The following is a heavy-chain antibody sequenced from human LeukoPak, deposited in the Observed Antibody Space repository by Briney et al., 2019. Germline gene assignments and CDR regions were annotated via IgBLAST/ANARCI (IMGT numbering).Heavy chain of an antibody. CDR1: GYIFNSYG. CDR2: ISAYNDNT. Sequence: ASVKVSCKASGYIFNSYGISWVRRAPGQGLEWMGWISAYNDNTHYAQSFQGRVTMTRDTSTSTAYMELRSLRSDDTAVYYCARGGGSYYPWGQGTLVTVSS. D-gene: IGHD1-26*01. J-gene: IGHJ5*02. V-gene: IGHV1-18*01. CDR3: ARGGGSYYP.